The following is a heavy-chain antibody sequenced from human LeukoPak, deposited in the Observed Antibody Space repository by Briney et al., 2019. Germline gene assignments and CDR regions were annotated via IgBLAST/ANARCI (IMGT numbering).Heavy chain of an antibody. CDR2: INAGNGNT. J-gene: IGHJ4*02. Sequence: VASVKVSCKASGYTFTSYAMHWVRQAPGQRLEWMGWINAGNGNTKYSQNFQGRVTITRDTSASTAYMELSSLRSEDTAVYYCARYPLRVTSEPLSQYYFDYWGQGTLVTVSS. CDR1: GYTFTSYA. V-gene: IGHV1-3*01. D-gene: IGHD4-17*01. CDR3: ARYPLRVTSEPLSQYYFDY.